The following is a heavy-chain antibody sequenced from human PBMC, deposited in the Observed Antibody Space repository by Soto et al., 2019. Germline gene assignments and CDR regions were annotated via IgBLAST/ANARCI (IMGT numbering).Heavy chain of an antibody. CDR2: INPNSGGT. CDR1: GYTFTDYY. Sequence: QVQLVQSGAEMKKPGASVKVSCKASGYTFTDYYMHWVRQAPGQGLEWMGWINPNSGGTNYAQKFQGWVTMTRDTSISTAYMELSRLTSDDTATYYCATAPSYYYGMDVWGQGTTVTVS. CDR3: ATAPSYYYGMDV. J-gene: IGHJ6*02. V-gene: IGHV1-2*04.